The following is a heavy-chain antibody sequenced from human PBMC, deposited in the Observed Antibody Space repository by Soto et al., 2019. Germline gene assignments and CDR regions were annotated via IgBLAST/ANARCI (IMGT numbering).Heavy chain of an antibody. V-gene: IGHV3-33*01. CDR1: GFTFSSYG. CDR2: IWYDGSNK. Sequence: GGSLRLSCAASGFTFSSYGMHWVRQAPGKGLEWVAVIWYDGSNKYYADSVKGRFTISRDNSKNTLYLQMNSLRAEDTAVYYCARDTTVTTGGQFYYYYGMDVWGQGTTVTVSS. CDR3: ARDTTVTTGGQFYYYYGMDV. D-gene: IGHD4-17*01. J-gene: IGHJ6*02.